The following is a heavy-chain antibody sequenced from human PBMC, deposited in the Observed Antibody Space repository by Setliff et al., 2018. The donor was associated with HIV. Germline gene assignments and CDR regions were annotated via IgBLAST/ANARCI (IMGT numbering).Heavy chain of an antibody. D-gene: IGHD3-3*01. CDR2: IYYSGST. J-gene: IGHJ6*03. Sequence: SETLSLTCTVSGGPLSSYYWNWIRQPPGKGLEWIGYIYYSGSTYYNPSLKSRVTMSVDTSKNQFSLKLSSVTAVDTAVYYCARARFWSGYYTGDNYYYMDVWGKGTTVTVSS. V-gene: IGHV4-59*12. CDR3: ARARFWSGYYTGDNYYYMDV. CDR1: GGPLSSYY.